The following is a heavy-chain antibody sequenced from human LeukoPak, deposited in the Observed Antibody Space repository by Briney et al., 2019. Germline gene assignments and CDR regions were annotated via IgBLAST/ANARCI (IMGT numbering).Heavy chain of an antibody. CDR1: GFTFSRYA. D-gene: IGHD2-15*01. CDR3: VKGASDGCYAPSHI. Sequence: GGSLRLSCAASGFTFSRYATSWVRQAPGKGLEWVSVMSDSGGITYYADSVKGRFTTPRDNSKNTLYLQMNSLRAEDTAVYYCVKGASDGCYAPSHIWGQGTTVTVSS. CDR2: MSDSGGIT. J-gene: IGHJ3*02. V-gene: IGHV3-23*01.